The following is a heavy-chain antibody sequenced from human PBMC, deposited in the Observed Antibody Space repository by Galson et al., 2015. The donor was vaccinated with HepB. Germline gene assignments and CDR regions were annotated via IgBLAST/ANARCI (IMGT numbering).Heavy chain of an antibody. D-gene: IGHD6-6*01. J-gene: IGHJ3*02. CDR3: ARTTGKQLSDAFDI. Sequence: PALVKPTQTLTLTCTFSGFSLSTSGMCVSWIRQPPGKALEWLALIDWDDDKYYSTPLKTRLTISKDTSKNQVVLTMTNMDPVDTATYYCARTTGKQLSDAFDIWGQGTMVTVSS. CDR2: IDWDDDK. V-gene: IGHV2-70*01. CDR1: GFSLSTSGMC.